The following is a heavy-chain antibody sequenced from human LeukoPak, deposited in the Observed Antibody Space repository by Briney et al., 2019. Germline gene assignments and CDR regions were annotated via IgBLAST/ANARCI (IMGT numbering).Heavy chain of an antibody. CDR3: ARHRYYYDSSGYYYQP. D-gene: IGHD3-22*01. CDR2: IYYSGST. Sequence: PSETLSLTCTVSGASISSYYWSWIRQPPGKGLGWIGYIYYSGSTNYNPSLKSRVTISVDTSKNQFSLRLSSVTAADTAVYYCARHRYYYDSSGYYYQPWGQGPLVTVSS. CDR1: GASISSYY. J-gene: IGHJ5*02. V-gene: IGHV4-59*01.